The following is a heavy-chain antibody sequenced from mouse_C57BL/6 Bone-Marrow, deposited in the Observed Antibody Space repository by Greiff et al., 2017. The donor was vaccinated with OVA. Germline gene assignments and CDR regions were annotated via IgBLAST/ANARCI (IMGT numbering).Heavy chain of an antibody. CDR1: GFTFSSYA. CDR2: ISSGGSYT. D-gene: IGHD2-10*02. Sequence: EVKVVESGGGLVKPGGSLKLSCAASGFTFSSYAMSWVRQTPDKRLEWVATISSGGSYTYYPDSVKGRFTISRDNAKNTLYLQMSSLKSEDTAMYYCARPEYGYWKRDYAMDYWGQGTSVTVSS. V-gene: IGHV5-6*03. CDR3: ARPEYGYWKRDYAMDY. J-gene: IGHJ4*01.